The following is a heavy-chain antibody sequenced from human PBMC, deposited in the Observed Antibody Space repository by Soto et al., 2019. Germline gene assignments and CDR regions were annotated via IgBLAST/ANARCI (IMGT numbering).Heavy chain of an antibody. V-gene: IGHV3-48*01. J-gene: IGHJ6*02. D-gene: IGHD2-15*01. CDR2: ISSRGTTM. Sequence: PGGSLRLSCGASGFTFSDYNMNWVRQAPGKGLEYISYISSRGTTMYYADSAKGRFTISRDNAKNSLYLQINSLRGEDTAVYYCARDQGGGSCYSCNHVASAVWGQGTTVTVSS. CDR3: ARDQGGGSCYSCNHVASAV. CDR1: GFTFSDYN.